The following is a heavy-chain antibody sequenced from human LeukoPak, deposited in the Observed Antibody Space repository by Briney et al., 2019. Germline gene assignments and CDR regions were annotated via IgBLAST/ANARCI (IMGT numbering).Heavy chain of an antibody. V-gene: IGHV1-69*04. D-gene: IGHD1-1*01. Sequence: GASVKVSCKASGGTFSSYAISRVRQAPGQGLEWMGRIIPIFGIANYAQKFQGRVTITADKSMSTAYMELSSLRSEDTAVYYCARDWKGPYYYYGIDVWGQGTTVTVSS. CDR3: ARDWKGPYYYYGIDV. J-gene: IGHJ6*02. CDR2: IIPIFGIA. CDR1: GGTFSSYA.